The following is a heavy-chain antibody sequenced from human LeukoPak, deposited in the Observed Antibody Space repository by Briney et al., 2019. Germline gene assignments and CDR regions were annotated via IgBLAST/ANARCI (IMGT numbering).Heavy chain of an antibody. J-gene: IGHJ3*02. D-gene: IGHD1-14*01. Sequence: GESLKISCKGSGYSFTSYWIGWVRQMPGKGLEWMGIIYPGDSDTRYSPSFQGQVTISADKSITTAYLQWTGLQASDTATYYCARAAVYRTLTGFDIWGQGTVVAVSS. V-gene: IGHV5-51*01. CDR2: IYPGDSDT. CDR1: GYSFTSYW. CDR3: ARAAVYRTLTGFDI.